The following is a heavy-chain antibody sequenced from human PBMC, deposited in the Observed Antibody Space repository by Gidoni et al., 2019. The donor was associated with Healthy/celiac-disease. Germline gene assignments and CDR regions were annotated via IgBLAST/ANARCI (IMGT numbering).Heavy chain of an antibody. J-gene: IGHJ5*02. CDR2: MNTNRGNT. Sequence: QVQLVQSGAEVNQPVASVKVSCKASGYTFTSYVSNWVRQASGQGLEWRVWMNTNRGNTGYAQKCQGRVTMTRNTSISTAYMELSSLRAEDTAVYDCARGNDSWFDPWGQGTLVTVSS. CDR1: GYTFTSYV. V-gene: IGHV1-8*01. D-gene: IGHD3-22*01. CDR3: ARGNDSWFDP.